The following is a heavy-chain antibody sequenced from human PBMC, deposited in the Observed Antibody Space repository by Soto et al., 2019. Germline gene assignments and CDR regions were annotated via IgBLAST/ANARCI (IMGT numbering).Heavy chain of an antibody. CDR2: INHGGGT. Sequence: QVQLQQWGAGLLKPSETLSLTCAVYGGSLSGYYWSWIRQPPGKGLEWIGEINHGGGTNYNPSLKSRVTISVDTSKDRFSLELRSASAADTAVYFCARGLLLDSDYWGQGALVTVSS. V-gene: IGHV4-34*01. CDR1: GGSLSGYY. CDR3: ARGLLLDSDY. D-gene: IGHD1-26*01. J-gene: IGHJ4*02.